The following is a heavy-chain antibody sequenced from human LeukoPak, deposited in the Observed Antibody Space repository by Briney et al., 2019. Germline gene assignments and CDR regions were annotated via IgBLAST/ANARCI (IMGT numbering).Heavy chain of an antibody. V-gene: IGHV3-21*01. CDR3: ARAVCSGGSCYLGYYYYMDV. Sequence: PGGSLRLSCAASGFTFSSYSMNWVRQAPGKGLEWVSSISSGSYIYYADSVKGRFTISRDNAKNSLYLQMNSLRAEDTAVYYCARAVCSGGSCYLGYYYYMDVWGKGTTVTVSS. CDR2: ISSGSYI. D-gene: IGHD2-15*01. CDR1: GFTFSSYS. J-gene: IGHJ6*03.